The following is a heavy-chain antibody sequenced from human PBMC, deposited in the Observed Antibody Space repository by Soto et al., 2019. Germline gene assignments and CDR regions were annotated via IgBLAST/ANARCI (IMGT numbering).Heavy chain of an antibody. CDR1: GFSLSSTRMA. CDR2: IYWDDDK. D-gene: IGHD6-19*01. V-gene: IGHV2-5*02. Sequence: QITLKESGPPLVKPTQTLTLTCTFSGFSLSSTRMAVGWIRQPPGKALEWLALIYWDDDKRYSPFLKSRLTISKHTXXNQVVLTMSNMDPVDTARYYCAHIVVAGLGYYFDYWGQGTLVTVSS. J-gene: IGHJ4*02. CDR3: AHIVVAGLGYYFDY.